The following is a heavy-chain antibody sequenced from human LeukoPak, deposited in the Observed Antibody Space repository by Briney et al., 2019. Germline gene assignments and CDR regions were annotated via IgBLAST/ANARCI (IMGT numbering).Heavy chain of an antibody. J-gene: IGHJ4*02. CDR3: AKDPRTYDSVWDVIN. V-gene: IGHV3-23*01. CDR1: GFTFNNYA. Sequence: PGGSLRLSCTASGFTFNNYAMSWVRQAPGKGLEWVSGMSGSGGSTYYADSVKGRFTISRDNSKNTVYLQMNSLRAEDTAVYYCAKDPRTYDSVWDVINWGQGTLVTVSS. CDR2: MSGSGGST. D-gene: IGHD3-22*01.